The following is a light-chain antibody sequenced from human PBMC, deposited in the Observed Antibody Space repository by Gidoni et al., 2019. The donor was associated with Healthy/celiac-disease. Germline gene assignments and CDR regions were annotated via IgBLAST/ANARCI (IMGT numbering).Light chain of an antibody. Sequence: EIVITQPPSTLSVSPGERATLSCRASQSVSSNLAWYQQKPGQAPRLLIYGASTRATGIPARFSGSGSGTEFTLTISSLQSEDVAVYYCQQYNNWPSTFGQGTKVEIK. CDR3: QQYNNWPST. CDR2: GAS. V-gene: IGKV3-15*01. J-gene: IGKJ1*01. CDR1: QSVSSN.